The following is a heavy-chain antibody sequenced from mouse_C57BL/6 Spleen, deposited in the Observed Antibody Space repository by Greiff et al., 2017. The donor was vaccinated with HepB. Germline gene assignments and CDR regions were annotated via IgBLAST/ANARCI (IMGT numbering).Heavy chain of an antibody. D-gene: IGHD2-1*01. CDR1: GYAFSSSW. J-gene: IGHJ3*01. V-gene: IGHV1-82*01. CDR2: IYPGDGDT. CDR3: ALYYGNTWFAY. Sequence: VQLQQSGPELVKPGTSVKISCKASGYAFSSSWMNWVKQRPGKGLEWIGRIYPGDGDTNYNGKFKGKATLTADKSSSTAYMQLSSLTSEDSAVYFCALYYGNTWFAYWGQGTLVTVSA.